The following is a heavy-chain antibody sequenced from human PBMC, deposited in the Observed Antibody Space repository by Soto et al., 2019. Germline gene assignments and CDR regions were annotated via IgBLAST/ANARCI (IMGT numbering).Heavy chain of an antibody. Sequence: GGSLRLSCAASGFTFSSYAMSWVRQAPGKGLEWVSAISGSGGSPYYADSVKGRFTISRDNSKNTLYLQLNSLRAEDTAVYYRAKDGSPPVPAAPRLLLAIWGQGTMVTVSS. CDR2: ISGSGGSP. CDR1: GFTFSSYA. V-gene: IGHV3-23*01. D-gene: IGHD2-2*01. CDR3: AKDGSPPVPAAPRLLLAI. J-gene: IGHJ3*02.